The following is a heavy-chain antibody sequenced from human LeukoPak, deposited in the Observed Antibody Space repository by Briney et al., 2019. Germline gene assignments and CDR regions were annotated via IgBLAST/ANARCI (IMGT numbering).Heavy chain of an antibody. J-gene: IGHJ6*03. CDR2: ISSSSSYM. Sequence: GGSLRLSCAASGFTFSSYSMNWVRQAPGKGLEWVSSISSSSSYMNYADSVKGRFTISRDNAENSLYLQMNSLRAEDTAVYYCARDRGKTSPYYYVDVWGKGTTVTVSS. CDR1: GFTFSSYS. D-gene: IGHD4-23*01. CDR3: ARDRGKTSPYYYVDV. V-gene: IGHV3-21*01.